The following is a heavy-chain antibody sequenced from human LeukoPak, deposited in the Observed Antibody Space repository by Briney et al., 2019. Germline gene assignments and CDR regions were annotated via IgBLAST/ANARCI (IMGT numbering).Heavy chain of an antibody. J-gene: IGHJ4*02. CDR1: GFSFGTYW. D-gene: IGHD5-18*01. CDR3: ARDPSRGYSYGYADY. CDR2: IMRDGSEK. V-gene: IGHV3-7*01. Sequence: GGSLRLSCAASGFSFGTYWMNWVRQPPGKGLEWVANIMRDGSEKYYVDSVKGRFTISRDNAKNSLYLQMNSLRAEDTAVYYCARDPSRGYSYGYADYWGQGSLVIVSS.